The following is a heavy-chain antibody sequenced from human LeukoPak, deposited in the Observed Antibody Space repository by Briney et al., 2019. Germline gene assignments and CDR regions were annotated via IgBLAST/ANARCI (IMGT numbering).Heavy chain of an antibody. D-gene: IGHD3-22*01. Sequence: SETLSLTCAVYGGSFSGYYWSWIRQPPGKGLEWIGEINHSGSTNYNPSLKSRVTISVDTSKNQFSLKLSSVTATDTAVYYCARLNYYDSSGYDAFDIWGQGTMVTVSS. CDR2: INHSGST. J-gene: IGHJ3*02. CDR3: ARLNYYDSSGYDAFDI. V-gene: IGHV4-34*01. CDR1: GGSFSGYY.